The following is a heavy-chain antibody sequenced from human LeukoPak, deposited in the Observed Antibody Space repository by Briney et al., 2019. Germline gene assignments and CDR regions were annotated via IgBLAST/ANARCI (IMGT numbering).Heavy chain of an antibody. CDR1: GFTFSSYW. V-gene: IGHV3-74*01. CDR3: ARDVWSSSWYRLSTAHYFDY. Sequence: GGSLRLSCAASGFTFSSYWMHWVRQAPRKGLVWVSRINSDGSSTSYADSVKGRFTISRDNAKNTLYLQMNSLRAEDTAVYYCARDVWSSSWYRLSTAHYFDYWGQGTLVTVSS. D-gene: IGHD6-13*01. CDR2: INSDGSST. J-gene: IGHJ4*02.